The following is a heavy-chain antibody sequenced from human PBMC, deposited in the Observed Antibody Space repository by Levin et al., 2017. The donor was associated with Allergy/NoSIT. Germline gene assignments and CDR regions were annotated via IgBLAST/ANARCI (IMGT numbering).Heavy chain of an antibody. Sequence: SCAVSGFTFSDHHMDWVRQAPGKGLEWVARSRNKASSYTTEDAASVRGRLSISRDDSKSSLYLQMNSLKTEDTAVYYCVRIRNRRYFDYWGQGTLVTVSS. CDR2: SRNKASSYTT. J-gene: IGHJ4*02. V-gene: IGHV3-72*01. CDR3: VRIRNRRYFDY. CDR1: GFTFSDHH.